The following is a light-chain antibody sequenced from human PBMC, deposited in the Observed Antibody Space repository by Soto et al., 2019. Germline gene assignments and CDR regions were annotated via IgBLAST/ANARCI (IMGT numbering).Light chain of an antibody. J-gene: IGLJ3*02. CDR1: SSNIGNNA. CDR3: AAWDNRLNAWV. CDR2: YND. V-gene: IGLV1-36*01. Sequence: QSVLTQPPSVSEAPRQRVIISCSGSSSNIGNNAVNWYQQLPGKAPKLLIYYNDLLPSGVSDRFSGSKSGTSASLAISGLQSEDEADYHCAAWDNRLNAWVFGGGPKVTVL.